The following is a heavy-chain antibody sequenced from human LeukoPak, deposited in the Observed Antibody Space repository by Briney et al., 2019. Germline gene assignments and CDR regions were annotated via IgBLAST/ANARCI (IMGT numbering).Heavy chain of an antibody. D-gene: IGHD3-22*01. V-gene: IGHV1-69*13. J-gene: IGHJ4*02. CDR3: AREFDYYDSSGYHKWRAFDY. CDR1: GGTFSSYA. CDR2: IIPIFGTA. Sequence: SVKVSCKASGGTFSSYAISWVRQAPGQGLAWMGGIIPIFGTANYAQKFQGRVTITADESTSTAYMELSSLRSEDTAVYYSAREFDYYDSSGYHKWRAFDYWGQGTLVTVSS.